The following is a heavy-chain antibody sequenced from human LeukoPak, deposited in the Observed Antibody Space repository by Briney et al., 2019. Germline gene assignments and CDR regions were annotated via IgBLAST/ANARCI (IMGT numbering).Heavy chain of an antibody. CDR3: ARRAGAYSHPYDY. CDR1: GFTFSSYW. J-gene: IGHJ4*02. CDR2: IKQDGSEK. D-gene: IGHD4/OR15-4a*01. V-gene: IGHV3-7*01. Sequence: PGGSLRLSCAASGFTFSSYWTSWVRQAPGKGLEWVANIKQDGSEKYYVDSVKGRFTISRDNAKNSLYLQMNSLRAEDTAVYYRARRAGAYSHPYDYWGQGTLVTVSS.